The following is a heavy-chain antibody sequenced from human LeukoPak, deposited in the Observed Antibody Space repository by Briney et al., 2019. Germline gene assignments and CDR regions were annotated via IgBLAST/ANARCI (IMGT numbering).Heavy chain of an antibody. CDR3: ARGGLRFLEWLLPFDY. CDR1: GGSFSGYY. Sequence: SETLSLTCAVYGGSFSGYYWSWIRQPPGKGLEWIGEINHSGCTNYNPSLKSRVTISVDTSKNQFSLKLSSVTAADTAVYYCARGGLRFLEWLLPFDYWGQGTLVTVSS. CDR2: INHSGCT. D-gene: IGHD3-3*01. J-gene: IGHJ4*02. V-gene: IGHV4-34*01.